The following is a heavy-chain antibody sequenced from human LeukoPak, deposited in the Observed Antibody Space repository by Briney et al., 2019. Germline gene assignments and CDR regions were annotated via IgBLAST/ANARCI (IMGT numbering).Heavy chain of an antibody. Sequence: SETLSLTCTVSGGSISSSNNYWGWIRQPPGKGLEWIGSIYYTGSTYYSPSLESRLTISVDTPKNHFSLKLHSVTAADTAVYYCARGGYYYLDVWGRGTTVTVSS. CDR3: ARGGYYYLDV. CDR1: GGSISSSNNY. V-gene: IGHV4-39*07. CDR2: IYYTGST. J-gene: IGHJ6*03.